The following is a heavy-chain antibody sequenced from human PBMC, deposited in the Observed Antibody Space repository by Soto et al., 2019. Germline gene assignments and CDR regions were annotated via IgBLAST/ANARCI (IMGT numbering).Heavy chain of an antibody. CDR2: ISAYNGNT. D-gene: IGHD2-2*01. CDR1: GYTFTSYG. V-gene: IGHV1-18*04. Sequence: GASVKVSCKASGYTFTSYGISWVRQAPGQGLEWMGWISAYNGNTNYAQKLQGRVTMTTDTSTSTAYMELRSLRSDDTAVYYCARDCSSTSCHRPYYGMDVWGQGTTVTASS. CDR3: ARDCSSTSCHRPYYGMDV. J-gene: IGHJ6*02.